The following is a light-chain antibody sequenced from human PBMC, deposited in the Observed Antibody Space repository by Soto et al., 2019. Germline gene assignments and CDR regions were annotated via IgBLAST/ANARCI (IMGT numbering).Light chain of an antibody. CDR3: QQYGSSIT. CDR1: QSVPRSY. CDR2: GTS. J-gene: IGKJ5*01. V-gene: IGKV3-20*01. Sequence: EIVLTHSPCTLSLSPVEGATLSCRASQSVPRSYLAWYQQKPGQAPRLLIYGTSSRATGIPDRFSGSGSGTDFTLTISRLEPEDFAVFYCQQYGSSITFGQGTRLEIK.